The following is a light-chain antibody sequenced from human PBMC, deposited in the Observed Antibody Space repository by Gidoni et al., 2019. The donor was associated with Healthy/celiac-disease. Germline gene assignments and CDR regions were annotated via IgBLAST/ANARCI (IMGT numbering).Light chain of an antibody. Sequence: IKMTHSPSSLSASVGDRVTITCRASQGIRNYLAWYQQKPGKVPKLLIYAASTLQSGVPSRFSGSGSGTDVTRTISSLQPEDVATYYCQKYNSAPWTFGQGTKVEIK. CDR1: QGIRNY. CDR2: AAS. J-gene: IGKJ1*01. CDR3: QKYNSAPWT. V-gene: IGKV1-27*01.